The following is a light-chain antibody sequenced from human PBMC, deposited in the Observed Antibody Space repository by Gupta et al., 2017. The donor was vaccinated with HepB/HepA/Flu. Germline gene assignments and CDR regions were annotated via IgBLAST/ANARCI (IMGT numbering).Light chain of an antibody. CDR3: QQYNSYACS. Sequence: DIQMTQSPSTLSASVGDRVTITCRASESISSWLAWYQQEPGKAPKLLIYKASSLESGVPSRFSGSGSGTEFTLTISSLQTDDSATYYCQQYNSYACSFGQGTKLEIK. CDR2: KAS. CDR1: ESISSW. J-gene: IGKJ2*04. V-gene: IGKV1-5*03.